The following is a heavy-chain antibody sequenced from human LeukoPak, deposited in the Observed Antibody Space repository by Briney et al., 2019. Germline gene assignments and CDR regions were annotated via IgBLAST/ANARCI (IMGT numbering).Heavy chain of an antibody. Sequence: ASVKVSCKASGYTFTSYGISWVRQAPGQGLEWMARISAYNGNTDYAQNLQGRVTMTTDTSTSTAYMELRSLSSDDTAVYYCARDSVDGSGTYYNDSPDYWGQGTLVTVSS. V-gene: IGHV1-18*01. CDR1: GYTFTSYG. CDR2: ISAYNGNT. D-gene: IGHD3-10*01. CDR3: ARDSVDGSGTYYNDSPDY. J-gene: IGHJ4*02.